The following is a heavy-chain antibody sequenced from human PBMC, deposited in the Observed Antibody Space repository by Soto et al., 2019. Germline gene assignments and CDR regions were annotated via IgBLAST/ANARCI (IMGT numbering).Heavy chain of an antibody. CDR3: ANLGRADYPPLAA. CDR2: ISSRGTDI. CDR1: GFLFSTSA. J-gene: IGHJ5*02. D-gene: IGHD4-17*01. Sequence: QARLVQSGGGLVQSGRSLTLCCEASGFLFSTSALNWVRRAPGKGPEWVAEISSRGTDIYYADSVKGPFTISGDNSKNTLYLLLDTVKSDDTAVYFCANLGRADYPPLAAWGQGTLGTVSS. V-gene: IGHV3-30*14.